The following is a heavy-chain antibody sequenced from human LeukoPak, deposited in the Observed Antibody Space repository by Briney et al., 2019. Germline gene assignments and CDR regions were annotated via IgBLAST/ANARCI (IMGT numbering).Heavy chain of an antibody. V-gene: IGHV3-74*01. D-gene: IGHD2-2*02. Sequence: GGSLRLSCAASGFTFSSYWMHWVRQAPGKGLVWVSRTSDGGSTTTYADSVKGRFTISRDNAKNTLYLQMNSLRVDDTAVYYCARDNYCSSTDCYNFDYWGQGTLVTVSS. CDR3: ARDNYCSSTDCYNFDY. CDR1: GFTFSSYW. CDR2: TSDGGSTT. J-gene: IGHJ4*02.